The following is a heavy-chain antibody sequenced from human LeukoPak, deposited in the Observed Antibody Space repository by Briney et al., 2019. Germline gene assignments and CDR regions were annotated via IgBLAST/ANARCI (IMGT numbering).Heavy chain of an antibody. Sequence: PGGSLRLSCAASGFTFDDYAMHWVRQAPGKGLEWVSGISWNSGSIGYADSVKGRFTISRDNAKNSLYLQMNSLRAEDTALYYCAKDHSSGYLLGKNWFDPWGQGTLVTVSS. J-gene: IGHJ5*02. V-gene: IGHV3-9*01. CDR1: GFTFDDYA. D-gene: IGHD3-22*01. CDR3: AKDHSSGYLLGKNWFDP. CDR2: ISWNSGSI.